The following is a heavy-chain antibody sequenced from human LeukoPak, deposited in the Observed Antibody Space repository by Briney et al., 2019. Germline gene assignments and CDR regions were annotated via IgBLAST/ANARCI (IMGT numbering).Heavy chain of an antibody. J-gene: IGHJ4*02. D-gene: IGHD2-21*02. CDR3: ARGRLPNGADN. V-gene: IGHV3-53*01. CDR2: IYPDGRA. CDR1: GFIVSDNY. Sequence: PGGSLRLSCVASGFIVSDNYMIWIRQAPGKGPQWVSIIYPDGRAFYAESVKGRFTISRDNSRNTLYIEMNILRADDTALYYCARGRLPNGADNWGQGTLVTVSS.